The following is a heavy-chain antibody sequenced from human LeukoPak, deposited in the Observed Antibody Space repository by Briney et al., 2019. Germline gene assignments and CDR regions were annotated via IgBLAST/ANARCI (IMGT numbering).Heavy chain of an antibody. CDR3: ARGETGYSYGYYFDY. Sequence: GGSLRLSCAASGFTFSSYSMNWVRQAPGKGLEWVSSISSSSSYIYYADSVKGRFTISRDNAKNTLYLQMNSLRAEDTAVYYCARGETGYSYGYYFDYWGQGTLVTVSS. CDR2: ISSSSSYI. J-gene: IGHJ4*02. D-gene: IGHD5-18*01. V-gene: IGHV3-21*01. CDR1: GFTFSSYS.